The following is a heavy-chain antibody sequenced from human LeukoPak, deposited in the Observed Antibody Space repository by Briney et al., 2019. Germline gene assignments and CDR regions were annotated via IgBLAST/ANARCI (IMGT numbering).Heavy chain of an antibody. V-gene: IGHV4-61*02. J-gene: IGHJ3*02. CDR3: ARDMTGSGWYDAFDI. CDR1: GGTISSESYY. CDR2: IYTSGRT. D-gene: IGHD6-19*01. Sequence: SETLSLTCTVSGGTISSESYYWSRIRQPAGKGLEWIGRIYTSGRTNCNPSLKSRVTISVDTSKNQFSLKLNSVTAADMAVYYCARDMTGSGWYDAFDIWGQGTMVAVSS.